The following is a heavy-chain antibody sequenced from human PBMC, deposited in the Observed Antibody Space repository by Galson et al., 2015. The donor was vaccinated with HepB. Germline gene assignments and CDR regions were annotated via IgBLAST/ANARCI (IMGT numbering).Heavy chain of an antibody. V-gene: IGHV3-21*04. CDR3: ARDSRYSSVWSPRPLDY. CDR2: IGYRETYK. CDR1: GFAFRNYA. J-gene: IGHJ4*02. Sequence: SLRLSCAASGFAFRNYAIHWVRQAPGKGLEWVAVIGYRETYKHYADSVKGRFAISRDNAKNSVYLQMNSLRPEDTAVYFCARDSRYSSVWSPRPLDYWGQGTLVTVSS. D-gene: IGHD6-19*01.